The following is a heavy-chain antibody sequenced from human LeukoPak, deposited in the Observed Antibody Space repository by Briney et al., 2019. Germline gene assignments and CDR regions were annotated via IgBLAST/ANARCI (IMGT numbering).Heavy chain of an antibody. CDR1: GYTFTGYY. Sequence: ASVKVSCKASGYTFTGYYMHWVRQAPGQGLEWMGWINPNSGGTNYAQKFQGRVTMTRDTSISTAYMELSRLRSDDTAVYYCARLGYSSSWYPNSFITVAHLPAVAGFDYWGQGTLVTVSS. CDR3: ARLGYSSSWYPNSFITVAHLPAVAGFDY. V-gene: IGHV1-2*02. J-gene: IGHJ4*02. CDR2: INPNSGGT. D-gene: IGHD6-13*01.